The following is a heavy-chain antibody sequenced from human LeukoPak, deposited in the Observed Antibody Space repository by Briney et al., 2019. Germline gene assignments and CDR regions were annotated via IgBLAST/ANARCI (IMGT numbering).Heavy chain of an antibody. Sequence: GGSLRLSCTVSGFTFSMYVMTWVRQAPGKGLEWVAVISYDGSNKYYADSVKGRFTISRDNSKNTLYLQMNSLRAEDTAVYYCAKATGYNWNYKIDYWGQGTLVTVSS. CDR1: GFTFSMYV. J-gene: IGHJ4*02. V-gene: IGHV3-30*18. D-gene: IGHD1-7*01. CDR2: ISYDGSNK. CDR3: AKATGYNWNYKIDY.